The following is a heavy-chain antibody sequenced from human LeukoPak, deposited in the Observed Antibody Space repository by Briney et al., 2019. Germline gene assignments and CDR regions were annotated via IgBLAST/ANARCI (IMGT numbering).Heavy chain of an antibody. CDR1: GFTFSSYA. D-gene: IGHD3-9*01. J-gene: IGHJ4*02. V-gene: IGHV3-23*01. CDR2: ITGSDEST. CDR3: AKGDNNILTGYYNSFDS. Sequence: GGSLRLSCAASGFTFSSYAMSWVRQAPGRGLEWVSAITGSDESTYYADSVKGRFTISRDNSKNTLYLQMNSLRAEDTALFYCAKGDNNILTGYYNSFDSWGQGTLVTVSS.